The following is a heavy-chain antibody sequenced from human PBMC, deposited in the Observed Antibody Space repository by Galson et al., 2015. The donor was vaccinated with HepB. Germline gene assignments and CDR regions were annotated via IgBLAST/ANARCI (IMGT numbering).Heavy chain of an antibody. Sequence: SLRLSCAASGFTFRSYAMRWVRQAPGKGLEWVAVISYDGSNKYYADSVKGRFTISRDNSKNTLYLQMNSLRAEDTAVYYCAKGYSGSWGQGTLVTVSS. CDR1: GFTFRSYA. CDR2: ISYDGSNK. J-gene: IGHJ5*02. D-gene: IGHD5-12*01. CDR3: AKGYSGS. V-gene: IGHV3-30*18.